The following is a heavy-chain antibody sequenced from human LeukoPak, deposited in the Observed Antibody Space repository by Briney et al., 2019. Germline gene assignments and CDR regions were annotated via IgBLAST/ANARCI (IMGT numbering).Heavy chain of an antibody. V-gene: IGHV4-59*01. Sequence: SETLSLTCTVSGGSISSYYWSLIRQPPGKGLEWIGYIYYSGSTNYNPSLKSQVTISVDTSKNQFSLKLSSVTAADTAVYYCAAMTGIAVAGTAYWGQGTLVTVSS. CDR1: GGSISSYY. CDR3: AAMTGIAVAGTAY. J-gene: IGHJ4*02. D-gene: IGHD6-19*01. CDR2: IYYSGST.